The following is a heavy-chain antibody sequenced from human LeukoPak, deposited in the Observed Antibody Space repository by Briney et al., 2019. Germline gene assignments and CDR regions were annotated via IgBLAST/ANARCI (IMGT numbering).Heavy chain of an antibody. CDR1: GYTFTSYG. J-gene: IGHJ3*02. Sequence: ASVKVSCKASGYTFTSYGISWVRQAPGQGLEWMGWISAYNGNTNYAQNLQDRVTMTRNTSISTAYMELSSLRSEDTAVYYCARGPRDAFDIWGQGTMVTVSS. V-gene: IGHV1-18*01. CDR2: ISAYNGNT. CDR3: ARGPRDAFDI.